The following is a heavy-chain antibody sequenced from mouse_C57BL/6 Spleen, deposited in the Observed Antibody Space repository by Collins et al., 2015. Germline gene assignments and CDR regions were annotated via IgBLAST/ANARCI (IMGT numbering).Heavy chain of an antibody. CDR1: GYSITSGYD. V-gene: IGHV3-1*01. CDR3: ARGGRRAMDY. D-gene: IGHD1-1*01. CDR2: ISYSGST. J-gene: IGHJ4*01. Sequence: DVQLQESGPGMVEPSQSLSLTCTVTGYSITSGYDWHWIRHFPGNKLEWMGYISYSGSTNYNPSLKSRISITHDTSKNHFFLKLNSVTTEDTATYYCARGGRRAMDYWGQGTSVTVSS.